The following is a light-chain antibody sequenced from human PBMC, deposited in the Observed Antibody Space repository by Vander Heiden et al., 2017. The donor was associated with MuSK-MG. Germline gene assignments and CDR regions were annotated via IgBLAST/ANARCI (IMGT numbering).Light chain of an antibody. CDR1: KWGDKN. Sequence: SYEVTKPPSVSVSPGQTASITGPGEKWGDKNVCWDRQKPGQAPVLGIFQDNMRPSGIPERFSGSNSGNTATLTISGTQAMDEADYYCQAWDGSTVVFGGGTKLTVL. J-gene: IGLJ3*02. CDR3: QAWDGSTVV. CDR2: QDN. V-gene: IGLV3-1*01.